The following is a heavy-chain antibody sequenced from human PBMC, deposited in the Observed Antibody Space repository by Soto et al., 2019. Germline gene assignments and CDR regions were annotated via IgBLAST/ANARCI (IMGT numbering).Heavy chain of an antibody. CDR3: ARVPDSASLGPQLVI. CDR2: INHSGST. D-gene: IGHD6-13*01. J-gene: IGHJ4*02. CDR1: GGSFSGYY. V-gene: IGHV4-34*01. Sequence: PSETLSLTCAVYGGSFSGYYWSWIRQPPGKGLEWIGEINHSGSTNYNPSLKSRVTISVDTSKNQFSLKLSSVTAADTAVYYCARVPDSASLGPQLVIWGQGTLVTVSS.